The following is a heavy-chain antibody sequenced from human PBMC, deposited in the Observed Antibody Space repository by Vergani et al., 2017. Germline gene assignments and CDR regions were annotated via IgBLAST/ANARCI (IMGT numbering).Heavy chain of an antibody. D-gene: IGHD2-8*01. CDR2: IYYSGST. V-gene: IGHV4-31*03. CDR1: GGSISSGGYY. J-gene: IGHJ4*02. Sequence: QVQLQESGPGLVKPSQTLSLTCTVSGGSISSGGYYWSWIRQHPGKGLEWIGYIYYSGSTYYNPSLKSRVTISVDTSKNQFSLNLRSVTAADTAVYYCAREGYCTNGVCFTLFDVWGQGALVTVSS. CDR3: AREGYCTNGVCFTLFDV.